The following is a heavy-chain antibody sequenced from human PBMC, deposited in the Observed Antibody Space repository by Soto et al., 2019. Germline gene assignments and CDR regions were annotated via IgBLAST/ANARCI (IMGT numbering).Heavy chain of an antibody. CDR3: ERQGRTSASSDF. D-gene: IGHD2-21*01. V-gene: IGHV5-51*01. J-gene: IGHJ4*02. CDR1: GYTFNTYW. CDR2: MSPGNSDI. Sequence: GESLKISCRGFGYTFNTYWIGWVRQMPGKGLEWMGVMSPGNSDIRYSPAFQGQVSISADTSISTAYLQWSSLKTSDSGMYYCERQGRTSASSDFWGQGTLVTVSS.